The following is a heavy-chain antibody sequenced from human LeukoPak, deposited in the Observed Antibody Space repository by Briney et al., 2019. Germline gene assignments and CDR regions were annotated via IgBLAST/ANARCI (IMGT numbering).Heavy chain of an antibody. V-gene: IGHV1-24*01. J-gene: IGHJ2*01. CDR1: GYTLTELS. CDR2: FDPEDGET. D-gene: IGHD2-2*01. CDR3: ATPLSVVVPAAIPRWYFDL. Sequence: ASVKVSCKVSGYTLTELSMHWVRQAPGKGLEWMGGFDPEDGETIYAQKFQGRVTMTEDTSTDTAYMELSSLRSEDTAVYYCATPLSVVVPAAIPRWYFDLWGRGTLVTVSS.